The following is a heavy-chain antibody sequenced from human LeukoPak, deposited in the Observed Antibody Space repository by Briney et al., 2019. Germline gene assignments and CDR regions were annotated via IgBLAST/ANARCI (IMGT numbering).Heavy chain of an antibody. J-gene: IGHJ5*02. CDR3: ATLYSSRS. CDR1: GGTFSSYA. CDR2: IIPILGIA. V-gene: IGHV1-69*04. Sequence: GASVKVSCKASGGTFSSYAISWVRQAPGQGLEWMGRIIPILGIANYAQKFQGRVTITADKSTSTSYMELSSLRSEDTAVYYCATLYSSRSWGQGTLVTVSS. D-gene: IGHD6-13*01.